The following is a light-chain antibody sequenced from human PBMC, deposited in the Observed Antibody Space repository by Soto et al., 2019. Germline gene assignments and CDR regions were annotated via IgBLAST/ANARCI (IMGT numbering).Light chain of an antibody. CDR1: SSDVGAYMY. J-gene: IGLJ1*01. CDR3: CSYSDTNTYV. CDR2: EVS. Sequence: QSVLTQPASVSGSPGQSITVSCTGTSSDVGAYMYVSWYQQHPGKAPKLIIFEVSYRPSGVSHRFSGSKSGNTASLTISGLQAEDEADYYCCSYSDTNTYVFGSGTKVTVL. V-gene: IGLV2-14*01.